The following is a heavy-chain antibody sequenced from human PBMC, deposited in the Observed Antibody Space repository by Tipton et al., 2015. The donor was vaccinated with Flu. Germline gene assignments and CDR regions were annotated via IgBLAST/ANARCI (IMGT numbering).Heavy chain of an antibody. CDR1: GGTFSSYA. J-gene: IGHJ3*02. CDR2: IIPIFGTA. CDR3: ARPSDGSGSYYNVGAFDI. V-gene: IGHV1-69*01. Sequence: QLVQSGAEAKKPGSSVKVSCKASGGTFSSYAISWVRQAPGQGLEWMGVIIPIFGTANYAQKFQGRVTITADESTSTAYMELSSLRSEDTAVYYCARPSDGSGSYYNVGAFDIWGQGTMVTVSS. D-gene: IGHD3-10*01.